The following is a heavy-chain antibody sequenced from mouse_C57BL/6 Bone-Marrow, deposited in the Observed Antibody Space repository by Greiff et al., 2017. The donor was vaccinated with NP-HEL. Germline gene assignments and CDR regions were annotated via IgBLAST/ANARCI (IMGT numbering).Heavy chain of an antibody. V-gene: IGHV1-54*01. Sequence: VQLQQSGAELVRPWTSVKVSCKASGYAFTNYLIEWVKQRPGQGLEWIGVINPGSGGTNYNEKFKGKATLTADKSSSTAYMQLSSLTSEDSAVYFCARFDYGGYYAMDYWGQGTSVTVSS. CDR3: ARFDYGGYYAMDY. J-gene: IGHJ4*01. CDR1: GYAFTNYL. D-gene: IGHD2-4*01. CDR2: INPGSGGT.